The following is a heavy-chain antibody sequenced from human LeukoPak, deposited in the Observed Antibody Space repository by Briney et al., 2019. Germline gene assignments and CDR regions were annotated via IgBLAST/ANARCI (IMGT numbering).Heavy chain of an antibody. Sequence: SETLSLTCTVSGDSISSSSYYWGWIRQPPGKGLEWIGSIYYSGSTYYNPSLKSRVTISVDTSKNQFSLKLSSVTAADTAVYYCARDTHDILTGENNYYYYMDVWGKGTTVTVSS. D-gene: IGHD3-9*01. J-gene: IGHJ6*03. CDR1: GDSISSSSYY. CDR3: ARDTHDILTGENNYYYYMDV. V-gene: IGHV4-39*07. CDR2: IYYSGST.